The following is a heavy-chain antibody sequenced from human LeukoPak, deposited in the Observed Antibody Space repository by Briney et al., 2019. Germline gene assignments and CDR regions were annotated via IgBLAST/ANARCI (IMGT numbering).Heavy chain of an antibody. V-gene: IGHV3-53*01. CDR3: ARADGDYFGYYFDY. Sequence: GXLRLSCAASGFTVSSNYMSWVRQAPGKGLEWVSVIYSGGSTYSADSFTRRFTISRDNSKNTLYLQMNSLRAEDTAVYYCARADGDYFGYYFDYWGQGTLVTVSS. D-gene: IGHD4-17*01. CDR1: GFTVSSNY. CDR2: IYSGGST. J-gene: IGHJ4*02.